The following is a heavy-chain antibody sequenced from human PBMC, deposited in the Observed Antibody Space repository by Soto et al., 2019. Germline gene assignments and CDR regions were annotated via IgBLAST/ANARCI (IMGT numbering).Heavy chain of an antibody. CDR3: ATVGPPLSGAFTYGYEGPFDY. J-gene: IGHJ4*02. D-gene: IGHD5-18*01. V-gene: IGHV1-69*06. Sequence: QVQLVQSGAEVKKPGSSVKVSCKTSGGSQATSWVRQAPGHGPEWLGGIIGVFPTTNKAEKFEGRVTITADKSTGTAYMEGSSLRSVDTAVYDCATVGPPLSGAFTYGYEGPFDYWGQGILVIVSS. CDR1: GGSQA. CDR2: IIGVFPTT.